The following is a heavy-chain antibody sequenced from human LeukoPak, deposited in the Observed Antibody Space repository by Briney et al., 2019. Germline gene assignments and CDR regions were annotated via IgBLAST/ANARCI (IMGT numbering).Heavy chain of an antibody. Sequence: SETLSLTCTVSGGSISSHYWSWIRQPPGRGLEWGGDIYYSGTTNYNPSLKSRVTISVDTSKNQFSLKLSSVTAADTAVYYCARGLTYYDILTAYYTFPYFDYWGQGTLVTVPS. CDR3: ARGLTYYDILTAYYTFPYFDY. CDR1: GGSISSHY. J-gene: IGHJ4*02. CDR2: IYYSGTT. D-gene: IGHD3-9*01. V-gene: IGHV4-59*11.